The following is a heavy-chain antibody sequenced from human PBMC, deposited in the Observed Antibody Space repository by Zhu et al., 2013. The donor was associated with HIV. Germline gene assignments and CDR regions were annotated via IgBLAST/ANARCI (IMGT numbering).Heavy chain of an antibody. D-gene: IGHD6-19*01. CDR3: ESFLSGWYYANSTKFSYYYYGMDV. CDR2: MNPNSGNT. Sequence: QVQLVQSGAEVKKPGASVKVSCKASGYTFTSYDINWVRQATGQGLEWMGWMNPNSGNTGYAQKFQGRVTMTRNTSISTAYMELSSLRSEDTAVYYCESFLSGWYYANSTKFSYYYYGMDVWAEGTDGHRLL. J-gene: IGHJ6*04. CDR1: GYTFTSYD. V-gene: IGHV1-8*01.